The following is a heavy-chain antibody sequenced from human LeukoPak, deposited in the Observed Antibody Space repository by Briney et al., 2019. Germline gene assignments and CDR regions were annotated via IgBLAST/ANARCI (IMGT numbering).Heavy chain of an antibody. J-gene: IGHJ3*02. CDR2: IIPIFGTA. Sequence: ASVKVSCKASGGTFSSYAISWVRQAPGQGLEWMGGIIPIFGTANYAQKFQGRVTITADESTSTAYMELSSLRSEDTAVYYCASSGYSSGWYDAFDIWGQGTMVTVSS. CDR3: ASSGYSSGWYDAFDI. D-gene: IGHD6-19*01. CDR1: GGTFSSYA. V-gene: IGHV1-69*13.